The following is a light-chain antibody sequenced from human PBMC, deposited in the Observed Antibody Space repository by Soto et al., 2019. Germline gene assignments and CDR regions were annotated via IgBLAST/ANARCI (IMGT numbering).Light chain of an antibody. J-gene: IGKJ1*01. Sequence: DIQMTQSPSTLSASVGDRVTITCRASQSISSWLAWYQQKAGKAPNLLIYKASRLESGVPSRFSGSGSETEFTLTISNLQAEDVAVYYCQQYYSTPWTFGQGTKVDIK. CDR3: QQYYSTPWT. CDR2: KAS. V-gene: IGKV1-5*03. CDR1: QSISSW.